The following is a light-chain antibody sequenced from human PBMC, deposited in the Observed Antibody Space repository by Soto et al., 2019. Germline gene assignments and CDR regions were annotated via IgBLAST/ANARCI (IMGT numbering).Light chain of an antibody. Sequence: DVVMTQTPLSLSVAPGQPASISCKSSQRLLHITGETFLFWYLQKPGQSPQLLIYEVSTRVSGVPDRFSGSGSGTDFTLEISRVETDDVGIYYCMQGTQLPPTFGQGTRLEIK. CDR2: EVS. J-gene: IGKJ5*01. CDR1: QRLLHITGETF. V-gene: IGKV2-29*03. CDR3: MQGTQLPPT.